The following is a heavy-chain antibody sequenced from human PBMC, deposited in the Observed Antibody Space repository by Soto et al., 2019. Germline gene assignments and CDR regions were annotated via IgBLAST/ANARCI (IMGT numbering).Heavy chain of an antibody. CDR2: IIPILGIA. CDR1: GGTFSSYT. V-gene: IGHV1-69*04. CDR3: ARDERYCSSTSCYNWFDP. D-gene: IGHD2-2*01. J-gene: IGHJ5*02. Sequence: SVKVSCKASGGTFSSYTISWVRQAPGQGLEWMGRIIPILGIANYAQKFQGRVTITADKSTSTAYMELSSLRSEDTAVYYCARDERYCSSTSCYNWFDPWGQGTLVTVSS.